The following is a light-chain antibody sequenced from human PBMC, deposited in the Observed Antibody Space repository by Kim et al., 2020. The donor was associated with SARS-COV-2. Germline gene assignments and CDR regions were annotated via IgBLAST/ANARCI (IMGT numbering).Light chain of an antibody. J-gene: IGKJ1*01. CDR3: QQSYSTPWT. CDR1: QSISSY. V-gene: IGKV1-39*01. CDR2: AAS. Sequence: ASVGDRVTITCRASQSISSYLNWYQQKPGKAPKLLIDAASSLQSGVPSRFSGSGSGTDFTLTISSLQPEDFATYYCQQSYSTPWTFGQGTKVDIK.